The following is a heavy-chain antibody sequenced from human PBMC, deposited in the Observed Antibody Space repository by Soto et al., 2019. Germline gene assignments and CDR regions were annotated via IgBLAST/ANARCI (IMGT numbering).Heavy chain of an antibody. J-gene: IGHJ5*02. D-gene: IGHD3-22*01. V-gene: IGHV5-51*01. CDR2: IFPSDSDT. CDR3: ARKDESGYFNWFDP. CDR1: GYRFTSYW. Sequence: PGESLKISCRTSGYRFTSYWIAWVRQMPGKGLEWMGIIFPSDSDTRYSPSFQGQVTISADRSTSTVFLQWASLKASDTAVYFCARKDESGYFNWFDPWGKGTLVTVSS.